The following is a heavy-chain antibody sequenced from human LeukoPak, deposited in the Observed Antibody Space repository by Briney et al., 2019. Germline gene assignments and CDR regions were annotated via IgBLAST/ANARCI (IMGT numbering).Heavy chain of an antibody. CDR2: FSRYGVGT. J-gene: IGHJ4*02. CDR1: GFTFSSYA. D-gene: IGHD1-26*01. V-gene: IGHV3-23*01. Sequence: PGGSLRLSCVASGFTFSSYAMSGVRQSPGKALEGFSTFSRYGVGTYYADSVKGRFTISRDNSKNTLYLQMNSLRAEDTAVYYCARRVGATDYYFDYWGQGTMVTVSS. CDR3: ARRVGATDYYFDY.